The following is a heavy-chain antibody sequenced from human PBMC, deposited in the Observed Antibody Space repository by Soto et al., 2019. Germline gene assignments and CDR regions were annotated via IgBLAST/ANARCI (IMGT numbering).Heavy chain of an antibody. CDR1: GITYSTYS. Sequence: GGSLRLACRTTGITYSTYSINWVRQAPWKGLEWFSYISSSSSIIYYADSVRGRFTISRDNAKNSLYLQMNSLRAEDTAVYYCAKDLNLGSFDYWGQGT. CDR3: AKDLNLGSFDY. CDR2: ISSSSSII. J-gene: IGHJ4*02. V-gene: IGHV3-48*01.